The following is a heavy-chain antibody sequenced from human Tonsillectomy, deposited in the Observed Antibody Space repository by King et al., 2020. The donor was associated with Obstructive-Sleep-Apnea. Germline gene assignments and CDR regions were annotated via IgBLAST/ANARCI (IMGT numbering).Heavy chain of an antibody. V-gene: IGHV3-9*01. CDR3: AKDFSSGWYGPIDH. CDR1: GFTFDDYA. Sequence: VQLVESGGGLVQPGRSLRLSCAASGFTFDDYAMHWVRQAPGKGLKWVSGISWNSGRIGYADSVKGRFTVSRDNAKNFLYLKMNSLRAEDTALYYCAKDFSSGWYGPIDHWGQGTLSPSPQ. D-gene: IGHD6-19*01. CDR2: ISWNSGRI. J-gene: IGHJ4*02.